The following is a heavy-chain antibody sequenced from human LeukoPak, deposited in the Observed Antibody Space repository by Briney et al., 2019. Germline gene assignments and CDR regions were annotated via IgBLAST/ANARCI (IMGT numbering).Heavy chain of an antibody. J-gene: IGHJ4*02. V-gene: IGHV7-4-1*02. Sequence: GASVKVSCKASGYTFTGYAMSWVRQAPGQGLEWMGWINTNTGNPTYTQGFTGWFVFSLDTSVSTAYLQISSLKAEDTAVYYCARGVEMATFGYWGQGTLVTVSS. D-gene: IGHD5-24*01. CDR2: INTNTGNP. CDR1: GYTFTGYA. CDR3: ARGVEMATFGY.